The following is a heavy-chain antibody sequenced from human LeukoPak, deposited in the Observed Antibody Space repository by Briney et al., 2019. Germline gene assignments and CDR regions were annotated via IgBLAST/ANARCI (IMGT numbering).Heavy chain of an antibody. CDR3: ARTRSAAAGTGAFDI. V-gene: IGHV3-7*01. CDR1: GFTFSSYW. D-gene: IGHD6-13*01. Sequence: PGGSLRLSCAASGFTFSSYWMSWVRQAPGKGLEWVANIKQDGSEKYYVDSVKGRFTISRDNAKNSLYLQMNSLRAEDTAVYYCARTRSAAAGTGAFDIWGQGTMVTVSS. J-gene: IGHJ3*02. CDR2: IKQDGSEK.